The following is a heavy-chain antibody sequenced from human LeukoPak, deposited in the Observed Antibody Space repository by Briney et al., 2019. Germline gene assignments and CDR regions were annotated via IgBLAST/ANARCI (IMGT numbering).Heavy chain of an antibody. V-gene: IGHV1-2*02. Sequence: GASVKVSCKASGYTFTGYYMYWVRQAPGQGLEWMGWINPNSGGTNYAQKFQGRVTMTRDTSISTAYMELSRLRSDDTAVYYCARVPRHCSSTSCYIDYWGQGTLVTVSS. CDR3: ARVPRHCSSTSCYIDY. CDR1: GYTFTGYY. CDR2: INPNSGGT. J-gene: IGHJ4*02. D-gene: IGHD2-2*02.